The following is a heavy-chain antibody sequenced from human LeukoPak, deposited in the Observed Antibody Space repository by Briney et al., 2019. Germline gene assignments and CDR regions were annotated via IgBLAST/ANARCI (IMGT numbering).Heavy chain of an antibody. CDR1: GFTFSSYG. CDR3: AKSYDSSYFDY. V-gene: IGHV3-30*18. J-gene: IGHJ4*02. CDR2: ISYDGSNK. D-gene: IGHD3-22*01. Sequence: PGGSLRLSCAASGFTFSSYGMHWVRQAPGKGLEWVAVISYDGSNKYYADSVKGRFTISRDNSKNTLYLQMNSLRAEDTAVYYCAKSYDSSYFDYWGQGTLVTVSS.